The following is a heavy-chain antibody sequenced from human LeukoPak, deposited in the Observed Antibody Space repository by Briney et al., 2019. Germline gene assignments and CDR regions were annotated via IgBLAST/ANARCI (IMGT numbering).Heavy chain of an antibody. CDR3: ARRRSSGTYFSY. CDR1: GGSITSSDYY. Sequence: SETLSLTCTVSGGSITSSDYYWGWIRQPPGKGLEWIGGIYFRGSPFYNPSLDSRVTISVDTSKTQFSLKLTSVTAADTAVYYCARRRSSGTYFSYWGQGTLVTVSS. J-gene: IGHJ4*02. V-gene: IGHV4-39*01. CDR2: IYFRGSP. D-gene: IGHD3-10*01.